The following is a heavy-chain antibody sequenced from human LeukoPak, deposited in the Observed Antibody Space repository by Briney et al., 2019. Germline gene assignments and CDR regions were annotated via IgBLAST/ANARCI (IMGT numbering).Heavy chain of an antibody. V-gene: IGHV3-21*01. D-gene: IGHD3-22*01. J-gene: IGHJ4*02. CDR3: ARDYYDSSGYYYLADY. CDR2: ISSSSSYI. CDR1: GFTLRDYH. Sequence: GGSLRLSCVGSGFTLRDYHMDWVRQAPGMGLEWVSSISSSSSYIYYADSVKGRFTISRDNAKNSLYLQMNSLRAEDTAVYYCARDYYDSSGYYYLADYWGQGTLVTVSS.